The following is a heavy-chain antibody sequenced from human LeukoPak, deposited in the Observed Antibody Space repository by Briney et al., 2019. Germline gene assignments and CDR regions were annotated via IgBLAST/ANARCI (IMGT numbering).Heavy chain of an antibody. CDR2: INHSGNT. D-gene: IGHD6-19*01. CDR3: ARPFLRFSSGWHFDY. Sequence: PSETLSLTCAVYGGTFSGYYWSWVRQPPGKGLEWIGEINHSGNTKYNPYLTSGGTISIDTSKNQFSLNLSSVTAADTAIYYCARPFLRFSSGWHFDYWGQGTLVTVSS. V-gene: IGHV4-34*01. J-gene: IGHJ4*02. CDR1: GGTFSGYY.